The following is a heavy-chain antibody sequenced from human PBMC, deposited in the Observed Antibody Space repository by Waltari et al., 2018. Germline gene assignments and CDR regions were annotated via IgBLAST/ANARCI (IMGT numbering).Heavy chain of an antibody. Sequence: EVQLVESGGGLVQPGGSLSLSCAASGFTVSTKYMSWVRQAPGKGLEGVEVFFAGGTTYYPDSVVGRFTISRDTSKNTVYLQMNSLRPEDTAVYYCAGHGYFGSGSHYFDSWGQGTLVTVSS. D-gene: IGHD3-10*01. CDR3: AGHGYFGSGSHYFDS. CDR2: FFAGGTT. V-gene: IGHV3-66*02. J-gene: IGHJ4*02. CDR1: GFTVSTKY.